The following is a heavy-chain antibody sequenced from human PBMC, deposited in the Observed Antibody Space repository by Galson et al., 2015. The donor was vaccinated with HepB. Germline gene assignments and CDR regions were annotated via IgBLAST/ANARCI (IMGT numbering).Heavy chain of an antibody. V-gene: IGHV3-23*01. Sequence: SLRLSCAASGFTFSSNAMTWVRQAPGKGLEWVSSVSSSGANTYYADSVKGRFTMSRDNSKNTLYLQMNSLRAEDTAVYYCASGGWSRSYDYWGQGTLVTVSS. J-gene: IGHJ4*02. CDR2: VSSSGANT. D-gene: IGHD6-13*01. CDR1: GFTFSSNA. CDR3: ASGGWSRSYDY.